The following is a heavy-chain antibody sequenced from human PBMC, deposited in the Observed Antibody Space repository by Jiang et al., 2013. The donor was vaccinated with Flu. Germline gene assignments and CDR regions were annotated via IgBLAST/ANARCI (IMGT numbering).Heavy chain of an antibody. CDR1: GGSISSYY. J-gene: IGHJ5*02. CDR3: ARRGSSWSNWFDP. V-gene: IGHV4-59*01. CDR2: IYYSGST. D-gene: IGHD6-13*01. Sequence: GSGLVKPSETLSLTCTVSGGSISSYYWSWIRQPPGKGLEWIGYIYYSGSTNYNPSLKSRVTISVDTSKNQFSLKLSSVTAADTAVYYCARRGSSWSNWFDPWGQGNPGHRLL.